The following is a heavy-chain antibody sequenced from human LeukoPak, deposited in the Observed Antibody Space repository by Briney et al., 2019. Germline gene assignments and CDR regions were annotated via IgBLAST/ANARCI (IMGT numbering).Heavy chain of an antibody. V-gene: IGHV4-59*01. Sequence: PSETLSLTCTVSGGSISSYYWSWIRQPPGKGLGWIGYIYYSGSTNYNHSLKSRVTISVDTSKNQFSLKLSSVTAAGTVVYYCATVDWNWYLDLWGRGTLVTVSS. CDR3: ATVDWNWYLDL. CDR1: GGSISSYY. D-gene: IGHD3-9*01. CDR2: IYYSGST. J-gene: IGHJ2*01.